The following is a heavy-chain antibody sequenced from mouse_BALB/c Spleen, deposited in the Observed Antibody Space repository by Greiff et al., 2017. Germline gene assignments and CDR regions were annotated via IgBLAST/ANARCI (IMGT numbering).Heavy chain of an antibody. CDR1: GYTFTSYV. Sequence: HLVESGPELVKPGASVKMSCKASGYTFTSYVMHWVKQKPGQGLEWIGYINPYNDGTKYNEKFKGKATLTSDKSSSTAYMELSSLTSEDSAVYYCARGGYGYAQGTWGQGTSVTVSS. D-gene: IGHD2-2*01. J-gene: IGHJ4*01. V-gene: IGHV1-14*01. CDR3: ARGGYGYAQGT. CDR2: INPYNDGT.